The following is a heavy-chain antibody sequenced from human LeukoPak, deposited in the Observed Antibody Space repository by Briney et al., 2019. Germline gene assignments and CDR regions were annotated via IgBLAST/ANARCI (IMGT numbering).Heavy chain of an antibody. D-gene: IGHD3-3*01. CDR3: AKDALTYYDFWSGSPGLYYFDY. Sequence: GGSLRLSCAASGFTFSSYGMHWVRQAPGKGLEWVAFIRYDGSNKYYADSVKGRFTISRDNSKNTLCLQMNSLRAEDTAVYYCAKDALTYYDFWSGSPGLYYFDYWGQGTLVTVSS. CDR1: GFTFSSYG. V-gene: IGHV3-30*02. J-gene: IGHJ4*02. CDR2: IRYDGSNK.